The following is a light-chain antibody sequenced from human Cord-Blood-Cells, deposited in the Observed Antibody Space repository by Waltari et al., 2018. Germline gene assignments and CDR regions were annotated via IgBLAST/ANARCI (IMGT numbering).Light chain of an antibody. CDR3: QQYYSTPIT. CDR1: KSVLYTSNNKNY. J-gene: IGKJ5*01. CDR2: SAS. Sequence: DIVMTQSPDSLAVSLGERATINCKSRKSVLYTSNNKNYLAWYQQKPGQPPMLLIYSASTRESGVPDRFRGSGSGTDFTLTISSLQAEYVAVYYCQQYYSTPITFGQGTRLEIK. V-gene: IGKV4-1*01.